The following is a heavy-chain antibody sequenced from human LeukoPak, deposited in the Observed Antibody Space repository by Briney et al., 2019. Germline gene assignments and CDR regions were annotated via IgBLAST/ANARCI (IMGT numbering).Heavy chain of an antibody. CDR3: AKMIIGGYYYYYGMDV. Sequence: PGGSLRLSCAASGFTFSSYAMSWVRHAPGKGLEGVSTISNSGGSTYYADSVKGRFTISRDNSKNTLYLQMNSLRAEDTAVYYCAKMIIGGYYYYYGMDVWGQGTTVTVSS. J-gene: IGHJ6*02. D-gene: IGHD3-16*01. V-gene: IGHV3-23*01. CDR2: ISNSGGST. CDR1: GFTFSSYA.